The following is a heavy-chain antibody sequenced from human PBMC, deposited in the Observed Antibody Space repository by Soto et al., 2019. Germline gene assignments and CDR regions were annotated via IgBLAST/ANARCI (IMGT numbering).Heavy chain of an antibody. CDR2: IYYSGDT. CDR3: ARHPGYTVPTVYATHYFDY. J-gene: IGHJ4*02. V-gene: IGHV4-39*01. D-gene: IGHD2-8*01. Sequence: SETLSLTCTVSGGSISSNNYYCGWIRQPPGKGLEWIGSIYYSGDTYYYPSLESRVTMSVDTSKSQFSLKLGSVTAADTAVYYCARHPGYTVPTVYATHYFDYWGQGIVVTVSS. CDR1: GGSISSNNYY.